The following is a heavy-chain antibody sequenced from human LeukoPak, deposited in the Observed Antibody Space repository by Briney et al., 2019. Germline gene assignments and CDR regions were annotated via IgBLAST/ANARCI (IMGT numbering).Heavy chain of an antibody. CDR2: ISGSGGST. V-gene: IGHV3-23*01. CDR1: GFTFSSYA. J-gene: IGHJ4*02. Sequence: GGSLRLSCAASGFTFSSYAMSWVRQAPGKGLEWVSAISGSGGSTYYADSVKGRFTISRDDSKNTLYLQMNSLRAEDTAVYYCAKGGTYGDSPLYFDYWGQGTLVTVSS. CDR3: AKGGTYGDSPLYFDY. D-gene: IGHD4-17*01.